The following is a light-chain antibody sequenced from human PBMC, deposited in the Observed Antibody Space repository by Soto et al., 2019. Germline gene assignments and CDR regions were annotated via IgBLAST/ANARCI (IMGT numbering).Light chain of an antibody. CDR2: GNS. Sequence: QSVLTQPPSVSGAPGQRVTISCTGSSSNIGAGFDVHWYHQIAGTAPKLLIYGNSNRPSGVPDRFSGSKSGTSASLAINGLQVEDEAHYYCQSYDNSLSGSGVFGGGTKLTVL. CDR1: SSNIGAGFD. J-gene: IGLJ3*02. V-gene: IGLV1-40*01. CDR3: QSYDNSLSGSGV.